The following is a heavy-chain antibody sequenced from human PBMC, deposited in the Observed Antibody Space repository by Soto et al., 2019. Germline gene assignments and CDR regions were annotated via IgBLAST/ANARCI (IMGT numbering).Heavy chain of an antibody. CDR1: GFTVSSNS. Sequence: PGGSLRLSCAASGFTVSSNSMSWVRQAPGKGLEWVSAINYVGGNTNYADSMKGRFTISRDNAKNTLHLQMSSLRAEDTAVYYCARDGYSYGYGAFDIWGQGTMVTVSS. D-gene: IGHD5-18*01. CDR2: INYVGGNT. V-gene: IGHV3-74*01. CDR3: ARDGYSYGYGAFDI. J-gene: IGHJ3*02.